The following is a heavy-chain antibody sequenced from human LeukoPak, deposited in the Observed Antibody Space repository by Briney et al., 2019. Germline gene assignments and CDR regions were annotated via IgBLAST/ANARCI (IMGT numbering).Heavy chain of an antibody. J-gene: IGHJ6*03. CDR2: IYSGGST. CDR3: ATNSVYYFYYYMDV. V-gene: IGHV3-66*01. D-gene: IGHD4-23*01. CDR1: GFTFSSYG. Sequence: PGGSLRLSCAASGFTFSSYGMSWVRQAPGKGLEWVSVIYSGGSTYYADSVKGRFTISRDNSKNTLYLQMNSLRAEDTAVYYCATNSVYYFYYYMDVWGKGTTVTISS.